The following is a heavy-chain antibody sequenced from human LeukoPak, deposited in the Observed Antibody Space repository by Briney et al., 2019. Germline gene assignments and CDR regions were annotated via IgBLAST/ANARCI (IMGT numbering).Heavy chain of an antibody. CDR2: ISSSSSYI. D-gene: IGHD3-22*01. CDR3: ARFPDYYDSSGQGA. Sequence: GGSLRLSCAASGFTFSSYSMNWVRQAPGKGLEWVSSISSSSSYIYYADSVKGRFTISRDNAKNSLYLQMNSLRAEDTAVYYCARFPDYYDSSGQGAWGQGTLVTVSS. J-gene: IGHJ4*02. V-gene: IGHV3-21*01. CDR1: GFTFSSYS.